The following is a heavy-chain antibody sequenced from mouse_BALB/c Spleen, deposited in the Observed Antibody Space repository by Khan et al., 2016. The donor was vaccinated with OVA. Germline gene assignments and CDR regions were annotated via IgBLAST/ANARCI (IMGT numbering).Heavy chain of an antibody. CDR1: GFTFSSYG. V-gene: IGHV5-6*01. Sequence: EVELVESGGDLVKPGGSLKLSCAASGFTFSSYGMSWVRQTPDKRLEWVATISSGGSYTYYPDSVKGRFTISRDNAKNTLYLQMRSLKSEDTAMYYCARQGVYYGISYYLDYWGQGTTLTVSS. CDR2: ISSGGSYT. J-gene: IGHJ2*01. D-gene: IGHD1-1*01. CDR3: ARQGVYYGISYYLDY.